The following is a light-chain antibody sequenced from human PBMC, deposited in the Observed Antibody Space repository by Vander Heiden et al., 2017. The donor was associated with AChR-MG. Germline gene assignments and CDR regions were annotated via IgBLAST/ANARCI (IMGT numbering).Light chain of an antibody. CDR3: QQYNDWPRT. Sequence: ETVMTQSPATLSVSTGERATLSCRASQRVSSNLAWYQQIPGQAPRLLIYGASTRATGIPARFSGSGSGTEFTLTISSLQSEDFAVYYCQQYNDWPRTFGHGTKVEIK. J-gene: IGKJ1*01. V-gene: IGKV3-15*01. CDR2: GAS. CDR1: QRVSSN.